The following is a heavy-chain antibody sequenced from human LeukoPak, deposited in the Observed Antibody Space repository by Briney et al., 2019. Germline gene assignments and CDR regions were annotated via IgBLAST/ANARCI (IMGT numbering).Heavy chain of an antibody. CDR3: AREWSRFTPPDY. CDR1: GFTFSSYA. Sequence: GGSLRLSCAASGFTFSSYAMSWVRQAPGKGLEWVSAISGGGHTTYYADSVKGRFTISRDNAKNSLYLQMNSLRAEDTAVYYCAREWSRFTPPDYWGQGTLVTVSS. D-gene: IGHD2-8*01. V-gene: IGHV3-23*01. J-gene: IGHJ4*02. CDR2: ISGGGHTT.